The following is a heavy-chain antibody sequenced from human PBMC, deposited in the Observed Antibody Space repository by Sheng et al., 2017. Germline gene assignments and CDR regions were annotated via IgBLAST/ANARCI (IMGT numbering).Heavy chain of an antibody. D-gene: IGHD6-13*01. CDR1: GLPFSSYW. Sequence: EVQVVESGGGLVQPGGSLRLSCTASGLPFSSYWVNWFRQAPGKGLEWVANMNQDGSEKYYADSVRGRFTISRDNAKKSMYLQMNSLRIEDTAVYYCDGSNWPTWVRGTRVTVSS. CDR2: MNQDGSEK. J-gene: IGHJ5*02. CDR3: DGSNWPT. V-gene: IGHV3-7*01.